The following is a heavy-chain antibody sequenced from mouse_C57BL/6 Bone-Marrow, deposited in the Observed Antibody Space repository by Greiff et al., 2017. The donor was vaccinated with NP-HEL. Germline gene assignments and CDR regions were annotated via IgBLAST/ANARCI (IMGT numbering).Heavy chain of an antibody. J-gene: IGHJ3*01. CDR3: ARGGAYYSNHAPFAY. V-gene: IGHV1-69*01. CDR1: GYTFTSYW. D-gene: IGHD2-5*01. Sequence: QVQLQQPGAELVMPGASVKLSCKASGYTFTSYWMHWVKQRPGQGLEWIGEIDPSDSYTNYNQKFKGKSTLTVDKSSSTAYMQLSSLTSEDSAVYYCARGGAYYSNHAPFAYWGQGTLVTVSA. CDR2: IDPSDSYT.